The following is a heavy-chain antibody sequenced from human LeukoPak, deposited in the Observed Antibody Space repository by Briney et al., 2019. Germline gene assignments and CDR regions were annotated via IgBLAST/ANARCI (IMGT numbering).Heavy chain of an antibody. V-gene: IGHV4-59*01. Sequence: SETLSLTCTVSGGSISSYYWSWIRQPPGKGLEWVGYIYYSGSTNYNPSLKSRVTISVDTSKNQFSLKLSSVTAADTAVYYCARGSARGLLWFGELSKGDYGMDVWGQGTTVTVSS. J-gene: IGHJ6*02. D-gene: IGHD3-10*01. CDR2: IYYSGST. CDR3: ARGSARGLLWFGELSKGDYGMDV. CDR1: GGSISSYY.